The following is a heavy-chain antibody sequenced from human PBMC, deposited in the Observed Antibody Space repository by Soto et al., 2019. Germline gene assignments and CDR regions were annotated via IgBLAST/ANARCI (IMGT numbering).Heavy chain of an antibody. CDR3: ARVEGGYYGSGSYGFDY. D-gene: IGHD3-10*01. CDR2: IKQDGSEK. CDR1: GFTFSNYW. V-gene: IGHV3-7*01. Sequence: EVQLVESGGGLVQPGGSLSLSCAASGFTFSNYWMTWVRQAPGKGLEWVANIKQDGSEKYFVDSVKGRSTISRDNAKNSLYLHMDSLRVEDTAVYYCARVEGGYYGSGSYGFDYWGQGSLVTVSS. J-gene: IGHJ4*02.